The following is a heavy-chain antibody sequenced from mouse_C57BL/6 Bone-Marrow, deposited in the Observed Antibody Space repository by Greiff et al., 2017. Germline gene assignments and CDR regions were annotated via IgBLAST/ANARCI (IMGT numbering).Heavy chain of an antibody. CDR2: FDPENGDT. CDR3: TTTFRRVPD. D-gene: IGHD5-1*01. V-gene: IGHV14-4*01. J-gene: IGHJ2*01. CDR1: GFNIKDDY. Sequence: VHVKQSGAELVRPGASVKLSCTASGFNIKDDYMHWVKQRPEQGLEWIGWFDPENGDTEYASKFQGKATITADTSSNTAYLQRSSLTSEDTAVYYCTTTFRRVPDGGQGTTLTVSS.